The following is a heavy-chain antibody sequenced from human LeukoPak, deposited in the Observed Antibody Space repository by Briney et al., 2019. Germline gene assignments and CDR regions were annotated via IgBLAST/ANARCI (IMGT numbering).Heavy chain of an antibody. D-gene: IGHD2-2*01. V-gene: IGHV1-2*02. CDR2: INPKSGAT. CDR1: GYTFTGHY. Sequence: ASVKVSCKASGYTFTGHYMHWVRQAPGHGLEWMGWINPKSGATSCAQKFQGRVIMTRDTSINTAYMELSWLRSDDTAVYYCARDGGVPVANDYWGQGSLVTVSS. J-gene: IGHJ4*02. CDR3: ARDGGVPVANDY.